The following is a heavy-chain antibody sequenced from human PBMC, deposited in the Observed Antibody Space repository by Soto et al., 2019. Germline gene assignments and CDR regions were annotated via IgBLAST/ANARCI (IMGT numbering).Heavy chain of an antibody. CDR2: INAGNGYT. V-gene: IGHV1-3*01. J-gene: IGHJ4*02. Sequence: ASVKVSCKASGYTFANYAMHWVRQAPGQRLECMGWINAGNGYTKYSQKFQDRVTITRDTPASTAYMELSSLRSEDTAVYYCARGGSGSYYEVDYWGQGTLVTVSS. CDR1: GYTFANYA. CDR3: ARGGSGSYYEVDY. D-gene: IGHD1-26*01.